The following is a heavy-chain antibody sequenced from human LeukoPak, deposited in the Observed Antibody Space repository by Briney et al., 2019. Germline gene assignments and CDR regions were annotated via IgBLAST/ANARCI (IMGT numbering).Heavy chain of an antibody. CDR1: GFTFSSYS. V-gene: IGHV3-21*01. J-gene: IGHJ6*02. CDR2: ISSSSSSYI. CDR3: AKIGGVYYYGMDV. Sequence: GGSLRLSCAASGFTFSSYSMNWVRQAPGKGLEWVSSISSSSSSYIYYADSVKGRFTISRDNAKNSLYLQMNSLRAEDTAVYYCAKIGGVYYYGMDVWGQGTTVTVSS.